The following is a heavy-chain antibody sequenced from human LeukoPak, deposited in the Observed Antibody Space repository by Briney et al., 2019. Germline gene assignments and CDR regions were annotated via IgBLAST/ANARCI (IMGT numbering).Heavy chain of an antibody. CDR1: GGSISSYY. J-gene: IGHJ4*02. CDR2: IYYSGST. CDR3: ARRQGDY. Sequence: PSETLSLTCPVSGGSISSYYWSWIRQPPGKGLEWIGYIYYSGSTNYNPSLKSRVTISVDTSKNQFSLKLSSVTAADTAVYYCARRQGDYWGQGTLVTVSS. V-gene: IGHV4-59*01.